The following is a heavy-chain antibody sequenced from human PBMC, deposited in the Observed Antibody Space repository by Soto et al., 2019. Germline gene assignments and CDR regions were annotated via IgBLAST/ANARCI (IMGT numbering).Heavy chain of an antibody. V-gene: IGHV1-69*01. CDR2: IIPLFGTA. J-gene: IGHJ5*02. CDR3: ARGSPCSTTTCSLNEVWFDP. CDR1: GETFSTLA. Sequence: QVQLLQSGAELKRHGSSVKVSCKASGETFSTLAITWVRQAPGHGPEWMGGIIPLFGTAHYARRFEDRVTMTADESTSTAYMELRSLTSEDTAIYYCARGSPCSTTTCSLNEVWFDPWGQGTLVTVST. D-gene: IGHD1-1*01.